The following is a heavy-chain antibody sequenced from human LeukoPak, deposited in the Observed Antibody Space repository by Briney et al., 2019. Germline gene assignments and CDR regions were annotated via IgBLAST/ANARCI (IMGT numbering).Heavy chain of an antibody. CDR2: ISAYNGNT. J-gene: IGHJ5*02. V-gene: IGHV1-18*01. CDR3: ARFRLHGFWSGYYTEHNWFDP. Sequence: ASVKVSCKASGYTFTSYGISWVRQAPGQGLEGMGWISAYNGNTDYAQKLQGRVTMHTDTSASTAYMELRSLRSDATAVYYCARFRLHGFWSGYYTEHNWFDPWGQGTLVTVSS. CDR1: GYTFTSYG. D-gene: IGHD3-3*01.